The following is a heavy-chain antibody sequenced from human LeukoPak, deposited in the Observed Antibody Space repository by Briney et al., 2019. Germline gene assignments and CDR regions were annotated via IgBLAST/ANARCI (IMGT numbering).Heavy chain of an antibody. CDR3: ARVVRGVKVALADY. CDR2: LYTSGSS. Sequence: SETLSLTCTVSGGSISSYYWSWIRQSAGKGLEWIGLLYTSGSSNYNPSLKSRVTMSVDTSKNQFSLKLSSVTAADTAVYYCARVVRGVKVALADYWGQGTLVTVSS. V-gene: IGHV4-4*07. D-gene: IGHD3-10*01. CDR1: GGSISSYY. J-gene: IGHJ4*02.